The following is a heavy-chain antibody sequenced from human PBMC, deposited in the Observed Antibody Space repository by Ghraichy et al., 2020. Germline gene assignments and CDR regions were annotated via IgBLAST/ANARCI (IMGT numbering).Heavy chain of an antibody. CDR3: ARAERGYSYGPPGH. CDR2: INHSGST. Sequence: SETLSLTCAVYGGSFSSYYWSWFLQPPGKGLEWIGEINHSGSTNYNPSLKSRVTISVDTSKNQFSLKLSSVTAADTAVYYCARAERGYSYGPPGHRGQGHRVTVSS. CDR1: GGSFSSYY. D-gene: IGHD5-18*01. J-gene: IGHJ4*02. V-gene: IGHV4-34*01.